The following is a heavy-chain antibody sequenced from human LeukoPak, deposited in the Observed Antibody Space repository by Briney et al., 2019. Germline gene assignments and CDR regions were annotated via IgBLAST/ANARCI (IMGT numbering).Heavy chain of an antibody. CDR1: GYTFTSYD. CDR2: MNPNSGNT. J-gene: IGHJ4*02. Sequence: ASVKVSCKASGYTFTSYDINWVRQATGQGLEWMGWMNPNSGNTGYAQKFQGRVTMTRNTSISTAYMELSSLGSEDTAVYYCARGNPSSDYFDYWGQGTPVTVSS. V-gene: IGHV1-8*01. D-gene: IGHD6-19*01. CDR3: ARGNPSSDYFDY.